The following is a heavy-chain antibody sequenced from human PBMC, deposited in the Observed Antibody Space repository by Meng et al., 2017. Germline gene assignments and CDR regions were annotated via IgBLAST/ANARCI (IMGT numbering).Heavy chain of an antibody. CDR2: IYYSGST. D-gene: IGHD4-23*01. CDR1: GGSISSYY. CDR3: ARKGGGNSDYYYYGMDV. J-gene: IGHJ6*02. V-gene: IGHV4-59*01. Sequence: SETLSLTCTVSGGSISSYYWSWIRQPPGKGLEWIGYIYYSGSTNYNPSLKSRVTISVDTSKNQFSLKLSSVTAADTAVYYGARKGGGNSDYYYYGMDVWGQGTTVTVSS.